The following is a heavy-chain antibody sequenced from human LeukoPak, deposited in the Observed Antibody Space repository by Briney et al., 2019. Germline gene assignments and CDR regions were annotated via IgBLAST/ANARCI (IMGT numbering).Heavy chain of an antibody. J-gene: IGHJ3*02. D-gene: IGHD2-2*01. CDR1: GGTFSSYA. CDR3: ARVRAAIPYCSSTSCYRGAFDI. Sequence: SVKVSCKASGGTFSSYAISWVRQAPGQGLEWMGGIIPIFGTANYAQKFQGRVTVTADESTSTAYMELSSLRSEDTAVYYCARVRAAIPYCSSTSCYRGAFDIWGQGTMVTVSS. V-gene: IGHV1-69*13. CDR2: IIPIFGTA.